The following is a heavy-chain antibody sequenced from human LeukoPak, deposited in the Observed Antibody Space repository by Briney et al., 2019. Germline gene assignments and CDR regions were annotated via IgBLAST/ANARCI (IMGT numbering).Heavy chain of an antibody. CDR1: GGSISSVDYY. Sequence: SETLSRTCTVSGGSISSVDYYWSWIRRPPAEGLEWIGYIYYSGSTYYAPSLESRLTISEDTSKNHFSLKLSSATATDPAVYYCASEVDNPYWYFDLWGRGTLVTVSS. CDR3: ASEVDNPYWYFDL. J-gene: IGHJ2*01. CDR2: IYYSGST. D-gene: IGHD1-1*01. V-gene: IGHV4-30-4*08.